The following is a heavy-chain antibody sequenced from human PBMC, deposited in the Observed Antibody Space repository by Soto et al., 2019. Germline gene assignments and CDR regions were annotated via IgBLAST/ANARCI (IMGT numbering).Heavy chain of an antibody. CDR1: GFTFSSYW. D-gene: IGHD1-26*01. Sequence: GGSLRLSCAASGFTFSSYWMSWVRQAPGKGLEWVANIKQDGSEKYYVDSVKGRFTISRDNAKNSLYLQMNSLRAEDTAVYYCAREGGSELRGEDYLGQGTLVTVSS. CDR3: AREGGSELRGEDY. CDR2: IKQDGSEK. V-gene: IGHV3-7*05. J-gene: IGHJ4*02.